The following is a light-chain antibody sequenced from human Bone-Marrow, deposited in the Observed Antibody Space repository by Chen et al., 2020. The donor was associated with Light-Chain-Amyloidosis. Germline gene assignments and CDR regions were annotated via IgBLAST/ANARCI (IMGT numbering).Light chain of an antibody. Sequence: QSVLTQPPSASGTPGQKVTISCSGSYSNIGSNTVSWYQHHPGTAPKLLMYRNDQRPSGVPDRVSGSKSGTFASRATSGLQSGDEADYYCAAWDDNMDGWVFGGGNKLTVL. CDR3: AAWDDNMDGWV. CDR1: YSNIGSNT. J-gene: IGLJ3*02. CDR2: RND. V-gene: IGLV1-44*01.